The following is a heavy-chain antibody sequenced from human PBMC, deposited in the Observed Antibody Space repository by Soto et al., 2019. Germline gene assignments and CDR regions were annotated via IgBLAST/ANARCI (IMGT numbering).Heavy chain of an antibody. CDR1: GYTFTRYG. J-gene: IGHJ4*02. V-gene: IGHV1-18*01. CDR2: ISGYNGNT. CDR3: ARGSAYSTPWSVDS. Sequence: QVQLLQSGAEVKKPGASVRVSCKTSGYTFTRYGVSWVRQAPGQGLEWMGWISGYNGNTKEAHKFEGRVTLTTDTAANTGHMELRSLTSNDTAVYYCARGSAYSTPWSVDSWGQGTLVTVSS. D-gene: IGHD2-8*01.